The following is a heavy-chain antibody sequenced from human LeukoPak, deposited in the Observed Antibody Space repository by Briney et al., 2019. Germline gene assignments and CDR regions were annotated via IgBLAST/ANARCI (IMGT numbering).Heavy chain of an antibody. CDR2: IKQDGSEK. CDR3: ARDHNYASDY. CDR1: GFTFSSYA. Sequence: GGSLRLSCAASGFTFSSYAMSWVRQAPGKGLEWVANIKQDGSEKYYLDSVKGRFTISRDNAKNSLYLQMNSLRAEDTAVYYCARDHNYASDYWGQGTLVTVSS. J-gene: IGHJ4*02. D-gene: IGHD1-1*01. V-gene: IGHV3-7*04.